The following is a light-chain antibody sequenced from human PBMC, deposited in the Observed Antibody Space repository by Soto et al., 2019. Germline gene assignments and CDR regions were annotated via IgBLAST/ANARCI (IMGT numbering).Light chain of an antibody. Sequence: DIQMTQSPSSLSASVGDRLTITCRASQSISSYLNWFQQKPGKAPKLLIYGTSTLQSGVPSRFSGSGSGTEFTLTIISLQPEDFATYYCQQSYRFPKTFGRGTKVDIK. CDR3: QQSYRFPKT. J-gene: IGKJ1*01. V-gene: IGKV1-39*01. CDR1: QSISSY. CDR2: GTS.